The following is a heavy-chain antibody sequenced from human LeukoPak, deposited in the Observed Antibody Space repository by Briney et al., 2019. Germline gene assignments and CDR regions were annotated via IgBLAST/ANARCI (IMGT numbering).Heavy chain of an antibody. CDR3: ARDIAAAGRGLFDY. D-gene: IGHD6-13*01. J-gene: IGHJ4*02. CDR1: GFTFSSYA. V-gene: IGHV3-30*04. CDR2: ISYDGSNK. Sequence: PGRSLRLSCAAYGFTFSSYAMHWVRQAPGKGLEWVAVISYDGSNKYYADSVKGRFTISRDNSKNTLYLQMNSLRAEDTAVYYCARDIAAAGRGLFDYWGQGTLVTVSS.